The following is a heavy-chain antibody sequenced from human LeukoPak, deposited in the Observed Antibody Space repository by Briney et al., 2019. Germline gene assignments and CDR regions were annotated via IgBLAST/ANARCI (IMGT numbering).Heavy chain of an antibody. CDR3: ARGQSVGGSIMVWGDIGNWFDP. V-gene: IGHV3-11*04. CDR2: ISSSGSTI. J-gene: IGHJ5*02. D-gene: IGHD3-10*01. CDR1: GFTFSDYY. Sequence: GGSLRLSCAASGFTFSDYYMSWIRQAPGKGLEWVSYISSSGSTIYYADSVKGRFTISRDNAKNSLYLQMNSLRAEDTAVYYCARGQSVGGSIMVWGDIGNWFDPWGQGTLVTVSS.